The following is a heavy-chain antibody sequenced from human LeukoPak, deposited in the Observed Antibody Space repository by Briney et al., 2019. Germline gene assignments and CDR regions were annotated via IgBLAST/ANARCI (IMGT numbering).Heavy chain of an antibody. CDR1: GYSFTSYW. J-gene: IGHJ4*02. CDR2: IYPGDSDT. V-gene: IGHV5-51*01. Sequence: GESLKISCKGSGYSFTSYWVGWVRQMPGKGLEWMGIIYPGDSDTRYSPSFQGQVTISDDKSISTAYLQWSSLKASDTAMYYCARQLRWGISSAGSASYFDYWGQGTLVTVSS. CDR3: ARQLRWGISSAGSASYFDY. D-gene: IGHD6-13*01.